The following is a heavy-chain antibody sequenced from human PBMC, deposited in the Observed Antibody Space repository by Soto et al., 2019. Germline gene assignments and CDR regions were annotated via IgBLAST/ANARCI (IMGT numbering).Heavy chain of an antibody. D-gene: IGHD2-2*02. CDR2: ISYDGSNK. CDR1: GFTFSSYG. Sequence: QVQLVESGGGVVQPGRSLRLSCAASGFTFSSYGMHWDRQAPGKGLEWVAVISYDGSNKYYADSVKGRFTISRDNSKNTLYLQMNSLRAEDTAVYYCAKVQEGYCSSTSCYTHGMDVWGQGTTVTVSS. J-gene: IGHJ6*02. CDR3: AKVQEGYCSSTSCYTHGMDV. V-gene: IGHV3-30*18.